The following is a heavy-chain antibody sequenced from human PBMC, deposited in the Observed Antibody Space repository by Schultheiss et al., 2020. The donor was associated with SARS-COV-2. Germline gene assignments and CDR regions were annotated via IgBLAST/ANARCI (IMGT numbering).Heavy chain of an antibody. CDR3: ARSSEDYGDY. J-gene: IGHJ4*02. CDR1: GGSISSYY. V-gene: IGHV4-59*01. Sequence: SETLSLTCTVSGGSISSYYWSWIRQPPGKGLEWIGYIYYSGSTNYNPSLKSRVTISVDTSKNQFSLKLSSVTAADTAVYYCARSSEDYGDYWGQGTLVTVSS. CDR2: IYYSGST.